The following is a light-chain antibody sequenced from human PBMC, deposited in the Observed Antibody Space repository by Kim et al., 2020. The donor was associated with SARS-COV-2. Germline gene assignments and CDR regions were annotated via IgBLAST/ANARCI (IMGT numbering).Light chain of an antibody. CDR2: QDQ. J-gene: IGLJ1*01. CDR1: KLGNKY. Sequence: VFPGRTASVSCSGDKLGNKYVSWYQQKPGQSPLLLIYQDQKRPSQIPARFSGSNSGNTATLTITGTQAIDEGDYYCQTWASDSAIFGTGTKVTVL. V-gene: IGLV3-1*01. CDR3: QTWASDSAI.